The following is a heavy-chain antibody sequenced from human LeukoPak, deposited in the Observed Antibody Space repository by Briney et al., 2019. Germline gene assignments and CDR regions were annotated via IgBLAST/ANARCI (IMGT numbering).Heavy chain of an antibody. J-gene: IGHJ4*02. D-gene: IGHD3-22*01. Sequence: SETLSLTCTVSGGSISSSSYYWGWIRQPPGKGLEYIGSVYYSGSTYYNPSLKSRVTISVDTSKNQFSLKLSSVTAADTAVYYCARQDYDSSGDGRYYFDYWGQGTLVTVSS. CDR1: GGSISSSSYY. CDR3: ARQDYDSSGDGRYYFDY. V-gene: IGHV4-39*01. CDR2: VYYSGST.